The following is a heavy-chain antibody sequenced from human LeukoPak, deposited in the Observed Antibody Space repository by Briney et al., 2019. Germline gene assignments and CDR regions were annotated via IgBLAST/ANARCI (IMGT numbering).Heavy chain of an antibody. D-gene: IGHD2-2*02. CDR3: AVGYCSSTSCYSIAARPRWFDP. Sequence: SVKVSCEASGYTFTSYYIHWVRQAPGQGLEWMGGIIPIFGTANYAQKFQGRVTITADESTSTAYMELSSLRSEDTAVYYCAVGYCSSTSCYSIAARPRWFDPWGQGTLVTVSS. J-gene: IGHJ5*02. CDR2: IIPIFGTA. V-gene: IGHV1-69*13. CDR1: GYTFTSYY.